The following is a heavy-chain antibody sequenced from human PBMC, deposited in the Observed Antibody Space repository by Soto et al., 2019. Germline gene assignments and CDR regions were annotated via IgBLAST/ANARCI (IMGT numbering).Heavy chain of an antibody. D-gene: IGHD6-13*01. CDR3: ARQLLRIAAAGWFDP. Sequence: ASVKVSCKASGYTFTSYAMHWVRQAPGQRLEWMGWINAGNGNTKYSQKFQGRVTMTRDTSTSTAYMELRSLRSDDTAVYYCARQLLRIAAAGWFDPWGQGTLVPVSS. J-gene: IGHJ5*02. V-gene: IGHV1-3*01. CDR2: INAGNGNT. CDR1: GYTFTSYA.